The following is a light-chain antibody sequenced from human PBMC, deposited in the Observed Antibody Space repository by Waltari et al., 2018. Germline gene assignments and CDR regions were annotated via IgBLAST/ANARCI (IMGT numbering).Light chain of an antibody. CDR2: AAS. Sequence: DIQITQSPSSLSASVADKVTITCPASQGISSWLAWYQQKPGKAPKLLIYAASSLQSGVPSRFSGSGSGTDYTLTISSLQPEDFATYYCQQGYNTPRTFGQGTKVEIK. V-gene: IGKV1-12*01. CDR1: QGISSW. J-gene: IGKJ1*01. CDR3: QQGYNTPRT.